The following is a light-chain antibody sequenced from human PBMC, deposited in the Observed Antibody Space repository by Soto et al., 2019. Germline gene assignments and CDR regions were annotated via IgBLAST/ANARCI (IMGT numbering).Light chain of an antibody. CDR1: QSFSGY. J-gene: IGKJ5*01. V-gene: IGKV3-11*01. CDR2: DAS. Sequence: EIALTQSPATLSLSPGERATLSCRASQSFSGYLAWYQQTPCQAPRLLIYDASKRATGIPARFSGWGSGTDFTLTISSLEPEDFAGYYCQQRSNWPPVITFGQGTRLEIK. CDR3: QQRSNWPPVIT.